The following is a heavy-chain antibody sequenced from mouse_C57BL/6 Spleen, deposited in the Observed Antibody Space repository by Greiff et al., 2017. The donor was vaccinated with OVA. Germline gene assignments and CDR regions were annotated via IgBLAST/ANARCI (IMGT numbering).Heavy chain of an antibody. CDR3: ARHDGYLPFDY. CDR1: GFTFSDYY. CDR2: ISNGGGST. D-gene: IGHD2-3*01. J-gene: IGHJ2*01. V-gene: IGHV5-12*01. Sequence: EVQLVESGGGLVQPGGSLKLSCAASGFTFSDYYMYWVRQTPEKRLEWVAYISNGGGSTYYPDTVKGRFTISRDNAKNTLYLQMSRLKSEDTAMYYCARHDGYLPFDYWGQGTTLTVSS.